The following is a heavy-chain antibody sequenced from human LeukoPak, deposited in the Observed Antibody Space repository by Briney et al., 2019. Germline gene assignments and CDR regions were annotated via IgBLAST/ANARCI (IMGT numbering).Heavy chain of an antibody. V-gene: IGHV3-23*01. CDR1: GFTFSSYA. D-gene: IGHD5-12*01. J-gene: IGHJ6*02. CDR3: AKGSSGYSGYTGTYYYYGMDV. CDR2: ISGSGGST. Sequence: GGSLRLSCAASGFTFSSYAMSWVRQAPGKGLEWVSAISGSGGSTYYADSVKGRFTISRDNSKNTLYLQMNSLRAEDTAVYYCAKGSSGYSGYTGTYYYYGMDVWGQGTTVTVSS.